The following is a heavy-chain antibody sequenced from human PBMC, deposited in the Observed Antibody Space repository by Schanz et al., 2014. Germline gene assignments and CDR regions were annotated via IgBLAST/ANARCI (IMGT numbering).Heavy chain of an antibody. Sequence: DVQLLESGGGLVQPGGSLRLSCAASGFTFTNYAMSWVRQAPGKGLEWVSLISDSGDTAYYADSVKGRFTISRDNFKGALYLQMNSLRAEDTAVYYCAKTPREYCNYDNCPNWFDSWGQGTLVTASS. D-gene: IGHD2-15*01. CDR2: ISDSGDTA. V-gene: IGHV3-23*01. J-gene: IGHJ5*01. CDR3: AKTPREYCNYDNCPNWFDS. CDR1: GFTFTNYA.